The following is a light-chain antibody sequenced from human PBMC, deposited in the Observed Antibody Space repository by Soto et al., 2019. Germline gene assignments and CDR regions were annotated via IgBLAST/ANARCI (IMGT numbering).Light chain of an antibody. J-gene: IGKJ1*01. CDR3: QKRRKWPRT. V-gene: IGKV3-11*01. CDR2: DVS. CDR1: ENITTY. Sequence: IVLTQSXATLSLSLWKXXXXXXXASENITTYVMWYKQKXGQARRLLIYDVSXRATGIPARFSGSGSGTDFTLTISSLEPEDFAVYYCQKRRKWPRTFGQGTKVDI.